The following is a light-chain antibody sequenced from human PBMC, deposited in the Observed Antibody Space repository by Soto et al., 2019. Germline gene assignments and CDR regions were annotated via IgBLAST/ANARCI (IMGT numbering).Light chain of an antibody. CDR3: SVYTSRSTFYV. CDR2: EVS. J-gene: IGLJ1*01. V-gene: IGLV2-14*01. CDR1: SSDVGGHNY. Sequence: QSVLTQPASVSGSPGQSITISCTGTSSDVGGHNYVSWYQQQPGKAPKVLIYEVSNRPSGVSNRLSGSKSGNTGSLTIYGLQAEDEADYYWSVYTSRSTFYVFGTGTKVTVL.